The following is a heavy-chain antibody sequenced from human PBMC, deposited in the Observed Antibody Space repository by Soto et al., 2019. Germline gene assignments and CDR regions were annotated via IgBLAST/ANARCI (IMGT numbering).Heavy chain of an antibody. CDR1: GDSVSSGASH. J-gene: IGHJ3*01. CDR3: ARLDRSTSKIGV. D-gene: IGHD3-22*01. V-gene: IGHV4-61*08. Sequence: QVQLQESGPGLLKPSETLSLTCTLSGDSVSSGASHWTWIRQSPGKGLEWIGYIHHNATADCNPCLKTGVSISVDTSKKQSSLKLTSATTADTAVYYCARLDRSTSKIGVWGQGTKVTVSS. CDR2: IHHNATA.